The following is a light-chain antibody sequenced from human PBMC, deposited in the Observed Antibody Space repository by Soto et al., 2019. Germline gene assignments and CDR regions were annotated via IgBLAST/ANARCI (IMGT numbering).Light chain of an antibody. CDR1: QGISSA. CDR3: QQFNSYPRLT. Sequence: AIPLTQSPSSLSASVGDRVTITCRASQGISSALAWYQQKPGKAPKLLIYDASSLESGVPSRFSGSGSGTDFTLTISSLQPEDFATYYCQQFNSYPRLTFGGGTKVEIK. V-gene: IGKV1-13*02. J-gene: IGKJ4*01. CDR2: DAS.